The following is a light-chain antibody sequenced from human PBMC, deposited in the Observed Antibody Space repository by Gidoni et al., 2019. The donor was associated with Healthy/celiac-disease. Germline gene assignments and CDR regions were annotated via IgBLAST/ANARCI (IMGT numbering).Light chain of an antibody. CDR1: QGLLHSNGYNY. J-gene: IGKJ5*01. Sequence: IVMTQSPLSLPVTPGEPASISCRSSQGLLHSNGYNYLDWYLQKPGQSPQLLIYLGSNRASGVPDRFSGSGSGTDFTLKISRVEAEDVGVYYCMQALQTITFGQXTRLEIK. CDR3: MQALQTIT. V-gene: IGKV2-28*01. CDR2: LGS.